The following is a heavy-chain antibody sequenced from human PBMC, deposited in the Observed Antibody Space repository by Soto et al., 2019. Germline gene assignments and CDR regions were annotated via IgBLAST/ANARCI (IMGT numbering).Heavy chain of an antibody. CDR3: AREASMVRGVIITYFDY. CDR2: IYYSGST. V-gene: IGHV4-31*03. Sequence: QVQLQESGPGLVKPSQTLSLTCTVSGGSISSGGYYWSWIRQHPGKGLEWIGYIYYSGSTYYNPSLKSRVTISVDTSKNQFSLKLSSVTAADTAVYYCAREASMVRGVIITYFDYWGQGTLVTVSS. D-gene: IGHD3-10*01. J-gene: IGHJ4*02. CDR1: GGSISSGGYY.